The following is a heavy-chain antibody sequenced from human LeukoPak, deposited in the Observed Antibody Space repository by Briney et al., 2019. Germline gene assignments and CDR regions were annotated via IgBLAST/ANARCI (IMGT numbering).Heavy chain of an antibody. D-gene: IGHD1-26*01. CDR2: IGWDDDK. CDR1: GFSLSTSGMC. J-gene: IGHJ4*02. CDR3: ARIVSSGSHIDY. V-gene: IGHV2-70*11. Sequence: ESGPALVKPTQTLTLTCTFSGFSLSTSGMCVSWIRQPPGKALEWLARIGWDDDKYYSTSLKTRLTISKDTSKNQVVLTMTNMDPVDTATYFCARIVSSGSHIDYWGQGTLVTVSS.